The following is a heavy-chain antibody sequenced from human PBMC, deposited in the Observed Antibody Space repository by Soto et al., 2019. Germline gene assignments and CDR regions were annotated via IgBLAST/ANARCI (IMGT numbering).Heavy chain of an antibody. V-gene: IGHV3-74*01. D-gene: IGHD3-3*01. CDR1: VFTFSRYW. J-gene: IGHJ4*02. CDR2: IESSGRAT. CDR3: ARGWVEGLARQPPTDY. Sequence: GGSLRLSCAASVFTFSRYWMRWVRPAPVEGRVWVSRIESSGRATRQGGSVAGRFTLSTNNATNTMYLQMTSERGEDTAVYYCARGWVEGLARQPPTDYWGQGTLVTVSS.